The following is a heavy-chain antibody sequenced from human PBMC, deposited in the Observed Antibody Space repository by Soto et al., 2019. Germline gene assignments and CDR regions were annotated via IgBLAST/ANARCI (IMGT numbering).Heavy chain of an antibody. J-gene: IGHJ4*02. V-gene: IGHV4-39*01. CDR1: GGSISSSSYY. Sequence: QLQLQESGPGLVKPSETLSLTCTVSGGSISSSSYYWGWIRQPPGKGLEWIGSIYYSGSTYYNPSLKSRVTISVDTSKNQFSLKPSSVTAADTAVYYCARHGPGGSYSDYWGQGTLVTVSS. CDR2: IYYSGST. D-gene: IGHD1-26*01. CDR3: ARHGPGGSYSDY.